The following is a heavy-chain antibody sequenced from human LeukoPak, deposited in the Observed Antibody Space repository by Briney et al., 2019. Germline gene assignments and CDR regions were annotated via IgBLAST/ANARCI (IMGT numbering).Heavy chain of an antibody. J-gene: IGHJ6*02. Sequence: SETLSLTCAVYGGSFSGYYWSLIRQPPGKGLEWIEEINHSGSTNYNPSLKSRVTISVDTSKNQFSLKLSSVTAADTAVYYCARGEDCSSTSCYGGSYYYYYGMDVWGQGTTVTVSS. CDR2: INHSGST. CDR1: GGSFSGYY. CDR3: ARGEDCSSTSCYGGSYYYYYGMDV. V-gene: IGHV4-34*01. D-gene: IGHD2-2*01.